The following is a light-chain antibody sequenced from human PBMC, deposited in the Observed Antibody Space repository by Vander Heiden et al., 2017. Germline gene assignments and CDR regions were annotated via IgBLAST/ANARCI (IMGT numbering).Light chain of an antibody. V-gene: IGKV1-5*03. CDR1: RSVGAW. CDR3: QQYVTYPWT. Sequence: DIQMTQSPSTLSASVGDRVTITCRASRSVGAWLAWYKQRPGKAPNLLIYEASVLKSGVPSRFSGSGSGTEFTLTISNLQPDDCATYFCQQYVTYPWTFGQGTKVEIK. CDR2: EAS. J-gene: IGKJ1*01.